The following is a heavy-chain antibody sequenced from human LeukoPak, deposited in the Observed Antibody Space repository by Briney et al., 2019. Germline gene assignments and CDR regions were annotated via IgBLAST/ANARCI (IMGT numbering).Heavy chain of an antibody. J-gene: IGHJ6*03. CDR1: GGSFSGYY. V-gene: IGHV4-34*01. CDR3: ARRPGYYYDSSGYYPKAMDV. D-gene: IGHD3-22*01. Sequence: SETLSLTCAVYGGSFSGYYWSWIRQPPGKGLEWIGEINHSGSTNYNPSLKSRVTISVDTSKNQFSLKLSSVTAAGTAVYYCARRPGYYYDSSGYYPKAMDVWGKGTTVTVSS. CDR2: INHSGST.